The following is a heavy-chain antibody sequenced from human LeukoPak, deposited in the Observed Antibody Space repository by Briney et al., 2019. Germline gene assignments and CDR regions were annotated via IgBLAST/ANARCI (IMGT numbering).Heavy chain of an antibody. V-gene: IGHV1-2*02. D-gene: IGHD2-2*01. Sequence: ASVKVSCKASGYTFTGYYMHWVRQAPGQGLEWMGWINPNSGGTNYAQKFQGRVTMTRDTSISTAYMELSRLRSDDTAVYYCARPQGDCSSTSCYHRLAYFDYWGQGTLVTVSS. J-gene: IGHJ4*02. CDR1: GYTFTGYY. CDR2: INPNSGGT. CDR3: ARPQGDCSSTSCYHRLAYFDY.